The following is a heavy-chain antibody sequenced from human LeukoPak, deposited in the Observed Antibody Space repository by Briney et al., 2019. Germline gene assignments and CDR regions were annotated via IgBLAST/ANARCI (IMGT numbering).Heavy chain of an antibody. V-gene: IGHV4-59*01. Sequence: SETLSLTCTVSGGSISDYYWNWMPHPPGKGLEWIGYIYYSGRTNYNPSLKSRVSISVDTSKNQFSLKLSSVTAADTAGYYCARDFRGSVDAFDIWGQGTMVAVSS. CDR3: ARDFRGSVDAFDI. CDR1: GGSISDYY. CDR2: IYYSGRT. J-gene: IGHJ3*02.